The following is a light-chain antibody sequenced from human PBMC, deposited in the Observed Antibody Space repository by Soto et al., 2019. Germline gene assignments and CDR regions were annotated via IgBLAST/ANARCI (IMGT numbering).Light chain of an antibody. J-gene: IGLJ2*01. CDR1: SSDVGAYDY. Sequence: QSVLTQPPSASGSPGQSVTISCTGTSSDVGAYDYVCWYQQHPGKAPKLMIYEVNKRPSGVPDRFSGSKSGNTASLTVSGLQAGDEADYYCSSYTTSTSFILFGGGTKLTVL. CDR3: SSYTTSTSFIL. V-gene: IGLV2-8*01. CDR2: EVN.